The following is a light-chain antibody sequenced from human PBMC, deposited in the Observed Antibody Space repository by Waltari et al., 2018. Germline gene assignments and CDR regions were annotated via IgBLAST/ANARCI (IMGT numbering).Light chain of an antibody. J-gene: IGKJ2*01. Sequence: DIQMTQSPSSLSASVGDRLTITCRASQSITTYLNWFQHEPGKAPDLLIYAVSNLQSGVPSRFSGSGSGTDFTLTISSLQPEDFATYYCQQTYSAPYTFGQGTKLEIK. V-gene: IGKV1-39*01. CDR3: QQTYSAPYT. CDR1: QSITTY. CDR2: AVS.